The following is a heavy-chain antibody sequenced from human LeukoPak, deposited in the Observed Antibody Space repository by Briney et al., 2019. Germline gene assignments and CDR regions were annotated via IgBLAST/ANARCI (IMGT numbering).Heavy chain of an antibody. CDR3: ATAIRYCSSTSCYTHPYYYYMDV. D-gene: IGHD2-2*02. V-gene: IGHV1-46*01. J-gene: IGHJ6*03. Sequence: GASVKVSCKASGYTFSSYYMHWVRQAPGQGLEWMGVINPSGGTTTYAQKFQGRVTMTRDTSTSTVYMELRSLRSDDTAVYYCATAIRYCSSTSCYTHPYYYYMDVWGKGTTVTVSS. CDR2: INPSGGTT. CDR1: GYTFSSYY.